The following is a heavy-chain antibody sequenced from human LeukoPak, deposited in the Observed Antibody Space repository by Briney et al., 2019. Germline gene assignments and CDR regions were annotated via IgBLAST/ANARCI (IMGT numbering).Heavy chain of an antibody. CDR3: AKDIYYDSSGLDC. V-gene: IGHV3-9*01. CDR1: GFTFDDYA. D-gene: IGHD3-22*01. Sequence: PGRSLRLSCAASGFTFDDYAMHWVRQAPGKGLEWVSGISWNSGSIGYTDSVKGRFTISRDNAKNSLYLQMNSLRAEDTALYYCAKDIYYDSSGLDCWGQGTLVTVSS. J-gene: IGHJ4*02. CDR2: ISWNSGSI.